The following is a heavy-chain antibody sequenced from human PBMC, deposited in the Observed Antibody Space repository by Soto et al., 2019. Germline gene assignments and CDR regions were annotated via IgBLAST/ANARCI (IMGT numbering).Heavy chain of an antibody. CDR3: VIVLFKQRHLDAFDI. D-gene: IGHD5-18*01. CDR2: ISWNSGSI. V-gene: IGHV3-9*01. CDR1: GFTFDDYA. Sequence: GGSLRLSCAASGFTFDDYAMHWVRQAPGKGLEWVSGISWNSGSIGYADSVKGRFTISRDNAKSSLYLQMNSLRAEDTALYYCVIVLFKQRHLDAFDIWGPGTRGTGSS. J-gene: IGHJ3*02.